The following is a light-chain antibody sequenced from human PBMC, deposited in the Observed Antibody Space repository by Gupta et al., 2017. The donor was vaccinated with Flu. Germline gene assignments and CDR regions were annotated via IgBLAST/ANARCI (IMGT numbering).Light chain of an antibody. CDR2: AAS. J-gene: IGKJ1*01. CDR1: QRISSY. V-gene: IGKV1-39*01. Sequence: PSSLSASVGDRVTITCRASQRISSYLNWYQQKPGKAPKVLIYAASSVQSGVPSRFSGSGSGTDFTLTISRLQPEDFATYYCQQSDSTPWTFGQGTKVEI. CDR3: QQSDSTPWT.